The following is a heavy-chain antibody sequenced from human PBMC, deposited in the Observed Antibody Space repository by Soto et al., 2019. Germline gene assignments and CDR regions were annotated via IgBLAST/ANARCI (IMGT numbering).Heavy chain of an antibody. CDR2: IYYNGNA. V-gene: IGHV4-39*01. Sequence: QLPLQESGPGLVKPSDTLSLTCFVSGGSISRRGDYWVWIRQSPGKGLEWIGNIYYNGNAYYNPSFKSRSTIPVDTSKNQFSLTLRSVTAADTAVYYCAKSGGSIVIPDYWGQGTRVTVSS. CDR1: GGSISRRGDY. J-gene: IGHJ4*02. D-gene: IGHD3-16*02. CDR3: AKSGGSIVIPDY.